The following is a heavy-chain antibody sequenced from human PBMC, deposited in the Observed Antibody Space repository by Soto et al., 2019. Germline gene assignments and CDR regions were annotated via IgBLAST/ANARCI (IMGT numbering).Heavy chain of an antibody. Sequence: PGESLKISCKGSGYSFTSYWIDLVRQMPGKGLECMGIIYPGDSDTRYSPSFQGQVTISADKSISTAYLQWSSLKASDTAMYYCARCFRDYNHCWFDPWGQGTLVTVSS. CDR3: ARCFRDYNHCWFDP. D-gene: IGHD4-4*01. CDR1: GYSFTSYW. V-gene: IGHV5-51*01. J-gene: IGHJ5*02. CDR2: IYPGDSDT.